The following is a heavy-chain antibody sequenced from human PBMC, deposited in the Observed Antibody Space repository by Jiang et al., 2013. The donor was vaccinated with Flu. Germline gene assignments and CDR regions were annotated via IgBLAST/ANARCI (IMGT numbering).Heavy chain of an antibody. CDR2: VNPRNGDT. CDR1: GYSFTGYY. J-gene: IGHJ4*02. V-gene: IGHV1-2*02. Sequence: GAEVKKPGASMKVSCKASGYSFTGYYVHWVRQAPGQGLEYMGWVNPRNGDTKYAQKFQGRVTMTRDTSITTAYMELSGLRSDDTAVYYCARDPDRTKNFFDQWGQGTLVTVSS. D-gene: IGHD3-22*01. CDR3: ARDPDRTKNFFDQ.